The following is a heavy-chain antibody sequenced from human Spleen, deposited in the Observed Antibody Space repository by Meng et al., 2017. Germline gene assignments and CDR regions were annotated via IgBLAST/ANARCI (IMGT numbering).Heavy chain of an antibody. V-gene: IGHV4-39*07. CDR2: ISSSGST. CDR3: ARVRSGY. D-gene: IGHD5-24*01. J-gene: IGHJ4*02. CDR1: NGSISSGRFY. Sequence: SETLSLTCTVSNGSISSGRFYWGWIRQPPGKGLEWIGSISSSGSTYYNPYLNNRITMSVDTSKNQFSLRLSSVTAADTAVYYCARVRSGYWGQGTRVTVSS.